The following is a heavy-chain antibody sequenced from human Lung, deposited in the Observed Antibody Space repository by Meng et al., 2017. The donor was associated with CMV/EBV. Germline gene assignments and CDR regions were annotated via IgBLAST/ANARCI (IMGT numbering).Heavy chain of an antibody. J-gene: IGHJ4*02. CDR1: GNTLTNYY. Sequence: AAXXVSXKASGNTLTNYYIHWLRQAPGQGLEWMGIINPSDNTTIYAQKSQGRVTMTRDTSTSTVYMELSSLRSDDTALYYCARDLEYSSSWYFQYYFDCWGQGXLVTVSS. CDR2: INPSDNTT. D-gene: IGHD6-13*01. V-gene: IGHV1-46*01. CDR3: ARDLEYSSSWYFQYYFDC.